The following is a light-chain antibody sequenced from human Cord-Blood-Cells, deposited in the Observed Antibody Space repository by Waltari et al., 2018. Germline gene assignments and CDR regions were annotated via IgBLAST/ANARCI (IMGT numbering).Light chain of an antibody. CDR2: EVS. Sequence: QSALTHPASVSVSPGQSITISCPGPSRHVVAYHYVPWYQQHPGKPPKLMIYEVSNRPSGVSNRFSGSKSGNTASLTISGLQAEDEADYYCSSYTSSSTRVFGGGTKLTVL. CDR1: SRHVVAYHY. J-gene: IGLJ3*02. CDR3: SSYTSSSTRV. V-gene: IGLV2-14*01.